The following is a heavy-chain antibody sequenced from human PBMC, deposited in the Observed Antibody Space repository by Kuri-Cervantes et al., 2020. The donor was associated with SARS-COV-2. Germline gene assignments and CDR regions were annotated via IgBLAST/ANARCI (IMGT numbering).Heavy chain of an antibody. CDR2: ISYDGSNK. V-gene: IGHV3-30-3*01. CDR3: AREDTIWDAFDI. CDR1: GFTFSAYT. D-gene: IGHD3-10*01. J-gene: IGHJ3*02. Sequence: GESLKISCVASGFTFSAYTLNWVRQAPGKGLEWVAVISYDGSNKYYADSVKGRFTISRDNSKNTLYLQMNSLRAEDTAVYYCAREDTIWDAFDIWGQGTMVIDSS.